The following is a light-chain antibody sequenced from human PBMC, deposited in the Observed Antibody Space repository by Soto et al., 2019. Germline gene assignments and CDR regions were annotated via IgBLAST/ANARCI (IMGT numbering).Light chain of an antibody. CDR1: QSVRSER. V-gene: IGKV3-20*01. CDR3: QEYDGAPPIT. J-gene: IGKJ5*01. CDR2: DAS. Sequence: EIVLTQSPDTLSLSPGERATLSCRASQSVRSERLAWYQQKRGQAPTLLIFDASSRASGTPERFSGSGSGTDFILTISRLEPEDFAVYYCQEYDGAPPITFGLGTRLEIK.